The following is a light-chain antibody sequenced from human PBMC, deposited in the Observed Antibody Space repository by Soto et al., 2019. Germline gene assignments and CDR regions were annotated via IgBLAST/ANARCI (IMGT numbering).Light chain of an antibody. CDR3: QVYGNSPMYT. CDR1: QSVSNSS. V-gene: IGKV3-20*01. J-gene: IGKJ2*01. Sequence: EIVLTQSPGTLSLSPGERATFSCRASQSVSNSSLAWYHQKPGQAPRLLLFAASRRATGIPDTFSGSGSGTYFTLTISRLEPEDFAVYYCQVYGNSPMYTFGQGTRLEIK. CDR2: AAS.